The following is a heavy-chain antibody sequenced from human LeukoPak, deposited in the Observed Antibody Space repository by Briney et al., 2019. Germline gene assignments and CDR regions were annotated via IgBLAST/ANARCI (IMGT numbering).Heavy chain of an antibody. CDR2: IRYDGSDK. Sequence: GGSLRLSCAASGFTFSSYDMHWVRQAPGKGLEWVAFIRYDGSDKYYADSVKGRFTISRDNSKNTLYLQMNSLRAEDTAVYYCAKDPSSEQWLVRGGYFDYWGQGTLVTVSS. V-gene: IGHV3-30*02. J-gene: IGHJ4*02. CDR3: AKDPSSEQWLVRGGYFDY. D-gene: IGHD6-19*01. CDR1: GFTFSSYD.